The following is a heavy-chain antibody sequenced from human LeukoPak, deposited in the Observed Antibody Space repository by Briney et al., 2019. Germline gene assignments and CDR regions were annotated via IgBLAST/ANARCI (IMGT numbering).Heavy chain of an antibody. D-gene: IGHD2-15*01. J-gene: IGHJ1*01. CDR3: ARDPGYCSGGSCYLSPEYFQH. V-gene: IGHV3-7*03. CDR1: GSTFSSYW. Sequence: GGSLRLSCAASGSTFSSYWMSWVRQAPGKGLEWVANIKQDGSEKYYVDSVKGRFTISRDNAKNSLYLQMNSLRAEDTAVYYCARDPGYCSGGSCYLSPEYFQHWGQGTLVTVSS. CDR2: IKQDGSEK.